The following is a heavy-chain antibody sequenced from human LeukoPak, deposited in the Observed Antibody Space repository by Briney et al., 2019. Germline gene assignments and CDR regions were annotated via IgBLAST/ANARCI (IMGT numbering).Heavy chain of an antibody. Sequence: SETLSLTCTVSGGSISSSSYYWGWIRQPPGKGLEWIGSIYYSGSTYYNPSLKSRVTISVDTSKNQFSLKLSSVTAADTAVYYCASAPYGSAFDIWGQGTMVTVSS. CDR2: IYYSGST. CDR3: ASAPYGSAFDI. D-gene: IGHD3-10*01. V-gene: IGHV4-39*01. J-gene: IGHJ3*02. CDR1: GGSISSSSYY.